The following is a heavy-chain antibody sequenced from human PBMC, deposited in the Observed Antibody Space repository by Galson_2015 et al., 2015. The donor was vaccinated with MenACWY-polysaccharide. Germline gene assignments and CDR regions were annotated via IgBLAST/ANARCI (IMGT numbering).Heavy chain of an antibody. CDR1: GFTFGSYG. Sequence: SLRLSCAASGFTFGSYGMHWVRQAPGKGLEWVAVISYDGSNKYYADSVKGRFTISRDNSKNTLYLQMNSLRAEDTAVYYCAKVALPLEPGGNNYGMDVWGQGTTVTVSS. V-gene: IGHV3-30*18. D-gene: IGHD1-1*01. J-gene: IGHJ6*02. CDR2: ISYDGSNK. CDR3: AKVALPLEPGGNNYGMDV.